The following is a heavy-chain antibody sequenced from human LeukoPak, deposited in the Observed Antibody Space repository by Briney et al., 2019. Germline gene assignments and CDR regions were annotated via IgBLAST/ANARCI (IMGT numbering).Heavy chain of an antibody. Sequence: GGSLRLSYAVSKFTSNRYSINWVRQAPGKGLEWVSHISNSGSIKYYADSVKGRFTISRDNVENSLYLQMDSLRVEDTAVYHCARVFWFGADYYGMDVWGQGTTVTVSS. D-gene: IGHD3-10*01. CDR3: ARVFWFGADYYGMDV. CDR1: KFTSNRYS. V-gene: IGHV3-48*04. CDR2: ISNSGSIK. J-gene: IGHJ6*02.